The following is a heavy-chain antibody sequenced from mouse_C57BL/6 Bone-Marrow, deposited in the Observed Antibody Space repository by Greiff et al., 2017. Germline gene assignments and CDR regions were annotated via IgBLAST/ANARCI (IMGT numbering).Heavy chain of an antibody. CDR1: GYTFTSYW. V-gene: IGHV1-55*01. J-gene: IGHJ1*03. CDR2: IYPGSGST. D-gene: IGHD1-1*01. CDR3: EGGSSSHFDV. Sequence: QVQLQQPGAELVKPGASVKMSCKASGYTFTSYWITWVKQRPGQGLEWIGDIYPGSGSTNYNEKFKSKATLTVDTSSSTAYMQLSSLISEDSAVYYCEGGSSSHFDVWGTVTTVTVSS.